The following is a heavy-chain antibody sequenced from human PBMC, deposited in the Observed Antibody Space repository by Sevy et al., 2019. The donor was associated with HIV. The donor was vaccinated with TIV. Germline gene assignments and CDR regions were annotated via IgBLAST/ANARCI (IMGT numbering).Heavy chain of an antibody. J-gene: IGHJ4*02. CDR3: ARDPYGSGSYYLY. V-gene: IGHV3-7*01. D-gene: IGHD3-10*01. CDR1: GFTFSSYW. CDR2: IKQDGSEK. Sequence: GESLKISCAASGFTFSSYWMSWVRQAPGKGLEWVANIKQDGSEKYYVDSVKGRFTISRDNAKNSLYLQRNGLGAEDTAVYYWARDPYGSGSYYLYWGQGTLVTVSS.